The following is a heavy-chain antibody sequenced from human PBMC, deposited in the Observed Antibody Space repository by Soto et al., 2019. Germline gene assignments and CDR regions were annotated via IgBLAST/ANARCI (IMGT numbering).Heavy chain of an antibody. CDR1: GFTFSSYW. CDR3: ARGTITSFDY. D-gene: IGHD1-20*01. J-gene: IGHJ4*02. V-gene: IGHV3-74*01. Sequence: GGSLRLSCAASGFTFSSYWMHWVRQAPGKGLVWVSHINSDGSSTSYADSVKGRFTISRDNAKNTLYLQMNSLRAEDTAVYYCARGTITSFDYWGQGTLVTVSS. CDR2: INSDGSST.